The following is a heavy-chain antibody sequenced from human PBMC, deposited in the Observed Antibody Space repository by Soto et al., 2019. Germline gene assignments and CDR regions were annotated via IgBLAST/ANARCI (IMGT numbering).Heavy chain of an antibody. V-gene: IGHV4-28*01. D-gene: IGHD1-26*01. Sequence: QVQLQESGPGLVKPSDTLSLTCAVSGYSISSSNCWGWIRQPPGKGLEWIGYIYYSGTTYYNPSLKSRVTMSGDTSKNQFSLKLTSVTAVDTAVYYCARREIQGPIDYWGQGTLVTVSS. CDR2: IYYSGTT. J-gene: IGHJ4*02. CDR1: GYSISSSNC. CDR3: ARREIQGPIDY.